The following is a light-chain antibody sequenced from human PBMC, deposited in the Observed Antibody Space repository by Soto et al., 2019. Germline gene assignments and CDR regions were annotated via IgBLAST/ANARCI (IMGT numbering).Light chain of an antibody. Sequence: EIVMTQSPATLSVSPGERATLSCRASQSVSSNLAWYQQKPGPAPRLLIYGASTRATGIPARFSGSGSGTEFTLTISSLQSEDVAVYYCQQYNNWPQTFGQGTKVEIK. CDR3: QQYNNWPQT. CDR2: GAS. CDR1: QSVSSN. V-gene: IGKV3-15*01. J-gene: IGKJ1*01.